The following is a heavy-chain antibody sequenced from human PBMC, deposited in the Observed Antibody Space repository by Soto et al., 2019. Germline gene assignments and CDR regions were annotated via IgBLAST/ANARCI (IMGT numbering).Heavy chain of an antibody. D-gene: IGHD1-26*01. Sequence: SETLSLTCTVSGGSISSSSYYWGWIRQPPGKGLEWIGSIYYSGSTYYNPSLKSRVTISVDTSKNQFSLKLSSVTAADTAVYYCARHRGGELRYFDYWGQGTLVTVSS. V-gene: IGHV4-39*01. CDR3: ARHRGGELRYFDY. J-gene: IGHJ4*02. CDR2: IYYSGST. CDR1: GGSISSSSYY.